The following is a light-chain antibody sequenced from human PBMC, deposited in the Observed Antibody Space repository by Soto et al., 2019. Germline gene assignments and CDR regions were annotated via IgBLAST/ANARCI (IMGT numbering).Light chain of an antibody. CDR3: QXYNNWPPNT. J-gene: IGKJ4*01. V-gene: IGKV3-15*01. CDR2: GAS. Sequence: EIVMTQSPATLSVSPGERATLSCRASQSVXXXXAWYPQKPGQAPRLLIYGASTRATGIPARFSGSGAGTXFXXXXXXXXXXXXAVYYCQXYNNWPPNTFGGGTKVEIK. CDR1: QSVXXX.